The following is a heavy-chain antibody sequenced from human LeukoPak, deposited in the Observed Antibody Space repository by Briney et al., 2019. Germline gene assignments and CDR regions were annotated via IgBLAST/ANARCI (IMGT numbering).Heavy chain of an antibody. CDR1: GYTFTSYG. D-gene: IGHD3-10*01. CDR2: ISAYNGNT. CDR3: ARNYGSGRYYYYMDV. Sequence: ASVKVSCKASGYTFTSYGISWVRQAPGQGLEWMGWISAYNGNTNYAQKLQGRVTMTTDTSTSTAYMELSSLRSEDTAVYYCARNYGSGRYYYYMDVWGKGTTVTISS. J-gene: IGHJ6*03. V-gene: IGHV1-18*01.